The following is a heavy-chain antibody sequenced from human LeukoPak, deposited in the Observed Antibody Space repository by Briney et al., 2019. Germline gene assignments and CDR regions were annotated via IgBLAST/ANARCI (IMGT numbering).Heavy chain of an antibody. Sequence: PSETLSLTCTVSGGSISSSSYYWGWIRQPPGKGLEWIGSIYYSGSTYYNPSLKSRVTISVDTSKNQFSLKLSSVTAADTAVYYCSRPLCGGDSYDNWFDPWGQGTLVTVSS. D-gene: IGHD2-21*02. J-gene: IGHJ5*02. CDR3: SRPLCGGDSYDNWFDP. CDR2: IYYSGST. CDR1: GGSISSSSYY. V-gene: IGHV4-39*01.